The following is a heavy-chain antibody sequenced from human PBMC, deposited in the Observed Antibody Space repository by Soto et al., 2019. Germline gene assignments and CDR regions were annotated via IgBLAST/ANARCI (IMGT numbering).Heavy chain of an antibody. D-gene: IGHD6-13*01. CDR3: ARTAAAGTYYYGVDV. V-gene: IGHV5-51*01. J-gene: IGHJ6*02. CDR1: GYSFTSYW. CDR2: IYPGDSDT. Sequence: PGESLKISCQGSGYSFTSYWIGWVRQMPGKGLEWMGIIYPGDSDTRYSPSFQGQVTISADKSISTAYLQWSSLKASDTTMYYCARTAAAGTYYYGVDVWGQGTTVTVSS.